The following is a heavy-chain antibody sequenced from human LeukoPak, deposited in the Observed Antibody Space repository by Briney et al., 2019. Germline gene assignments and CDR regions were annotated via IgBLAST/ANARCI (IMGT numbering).Heavy chain of an antibody. D-gene: IGHD5-12*01. Sequence: GGSLRLSCAASGFTFSSYEMNWVRQAPGKGREWVSYISSSGSIIYYAESVKGRFTISRDNAKNSLYLQMNSLRAEDTAAYYCAREDSGYDNNAFDIWGQGTMVTVSS. CDR1: GFTFSSYE. J-gene: IGHJ3*02. V-gene: IGHV3-48*03. CDR3: AREDSGYDNNAFDI. CDR2: ISSSGSII.